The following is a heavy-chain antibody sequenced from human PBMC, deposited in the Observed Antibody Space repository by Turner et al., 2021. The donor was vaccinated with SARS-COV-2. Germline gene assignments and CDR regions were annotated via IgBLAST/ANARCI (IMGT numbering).Heavy chain of an antibody. Sequence: QVQLVQSGAEVKKPGASVKVSCQVSGYTFIELSRHWVRPAPGKGLEWMGGFDPEDVETIYAQKFQGRVTMTEDTSTDTAYMELSSLRSEDTAVYYCATVFAVAGLSYGMDVWGQGTTVTVSS. CDR3: ATVFAVAGLSYGMDV. J-gene: IGHJ6*02. D-gene: IGHD6-19*01. CDR2: FDPEDVET. CDR1: GYTFIELS. V-gene: IGHV1-24*01.